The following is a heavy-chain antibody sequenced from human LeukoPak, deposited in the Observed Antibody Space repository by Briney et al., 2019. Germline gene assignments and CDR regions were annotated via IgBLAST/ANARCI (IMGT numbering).Heavy chain of an antibody. CDR3: ARHSGYSYGYAYYYYYMDV. CDR1: GGSISSSSYY. CDR2: IYYSGST. Sequence: SETLSLTCTVPGGSISSSSYYWGWIRQPPGKGLEWIGSIYYSGSTYYNPSLKSRVTISVDPSKTQFSLKLSSVTAADTAVYYCARHSGYSYGYAYYYYYMDVWGKGTTVTVSS. D-gene: IGHD5-18*01. V-gene: IGHV4-39*01. J-gene: IGHJ6*03.